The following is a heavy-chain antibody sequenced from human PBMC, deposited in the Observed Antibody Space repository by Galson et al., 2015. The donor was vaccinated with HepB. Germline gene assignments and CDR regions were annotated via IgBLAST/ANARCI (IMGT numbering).Heavy chain of an antibody. J-gene: IGHJ6*02. V-gene: IGHV3-74*01. D-gene: IGHD2-2*01. Sequence: SLRLSCAASGFTFRSHWMHWVRQAPGKGLMWVSRINRDGSSTNYADSAKGRFTISRDNAKNTLYLQMSSLRAEDTAVYYCGRGIEVVPDASGMDVWGQGTTVTVSS. CDR3: GRGIEVVPDASGMDV. CDR2: INRDGSST. CDR1: GFTFRSHW.